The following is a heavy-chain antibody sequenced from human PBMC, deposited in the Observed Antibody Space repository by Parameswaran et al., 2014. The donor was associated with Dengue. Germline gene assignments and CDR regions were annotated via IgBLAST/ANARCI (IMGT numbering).Heavy chain of an antibody. CDR3: AKDRSGVTTTFFFDS. Sequence: VRQAPGKGLEWVSGISRSAISTFYADSVKGRLTISRDNSKNTLYLQMNSLRADDTAIYYCAKDRSGVTTTFFFDSWGQGTLVTVSS. V-gene: IGHV3-23*01. J-gene: IGHJ4*02. D-gene: IGHD2/OR15-2a*01. CDR2: ISRSAIST.